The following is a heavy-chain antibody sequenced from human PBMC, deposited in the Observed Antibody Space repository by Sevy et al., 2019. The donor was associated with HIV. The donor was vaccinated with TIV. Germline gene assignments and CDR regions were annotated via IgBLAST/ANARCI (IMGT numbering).Heavy chain of an antibody. J-gene: IGHJ6*02. CDR2: ISWNSGSI. Sequence: GGSLRLSCAASGFTFDDYAMHWVRQAPGKGLEWVSGISWNSGSIGYADSVKGRFTISRDNAKNSLYLQMNSLRAEDTALYYCAKDIISGWFGDQIVSRGMGVWGQGTTVTVSS. CDR3: AKDIISGWFGDQIVSRGMGV. CDR1: GFTFDDYA. V-gene: IGHV3-9*01. D-gene: IGHD3-10*01.